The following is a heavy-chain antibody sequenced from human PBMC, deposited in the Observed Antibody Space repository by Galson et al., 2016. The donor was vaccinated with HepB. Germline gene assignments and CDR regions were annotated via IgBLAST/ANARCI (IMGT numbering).Heavy chain of an antibody. J-gene: IGHJ6*02. CDR1: GYTFTSYD. D-gene: IGHD3-10*01. CDR3: ERHPPRWYEELLVYGLDV. V-gene: IGHV1-8*01. Sequence: SVKVSCKASGYTFTSYDINWVRQATGQGLEWMGWMNPNSGNTGYAQKFQGRVTMTRDTSISTAYMELSSLKSEDTAVYYCERHPPRWYEELLVYGLDVWGQGTTVTVSS. CDR2: MNPNSGNT.